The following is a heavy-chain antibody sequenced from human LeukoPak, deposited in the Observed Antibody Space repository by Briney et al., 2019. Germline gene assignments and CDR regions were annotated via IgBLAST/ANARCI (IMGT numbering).Heavy chain of an antibody. D-gene: IGHD2-21*01. CDR3: ARQDHILVVIPLD. CDR2: ILYSGST. J-gene: IGHJ4*02. CDR1: GGSISTSY. Sequence: SETLSLTCTVSGGSISTSYWNWVRQPPGKGLEWIGYILYSGSTNYNPSLESRVTISVDTSKNQFSLKLTSVTAADTAVYYCARQDHILVVIPLDWGQGTLVTVSS. V-gene: IGHV4-59*01.